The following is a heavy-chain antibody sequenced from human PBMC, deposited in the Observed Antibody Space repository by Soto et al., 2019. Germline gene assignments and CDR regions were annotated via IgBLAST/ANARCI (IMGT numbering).Heavy chain of an antibody. D-gene: IGHD2-15*01. CDR1: GYTFTSYD. CDR2: MNPNSGNT. Sequence: QVQLVQSGAEVKKPGASVKVSCKASGYTFTSYDINWVRQATGQGLEWMGWMNPNSGNTGYAQKFQGRVTMTRNTSISTAYMELSSLRSEDTAVYYCARGSRVVVAAHYYYYYYMDVWGKGTTVTVSS. V-gene: IGHV1-8*01. CDR3: ARGSRVVVAAHYYYYYYMDV. J-gene: IGHJ6*03.